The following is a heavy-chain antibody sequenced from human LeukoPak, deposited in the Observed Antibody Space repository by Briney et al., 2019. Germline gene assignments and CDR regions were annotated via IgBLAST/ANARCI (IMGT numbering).Heavy chain of an antibody. CDR1: AFTFTTAS. D-gene: IGHD3-9*01. Sequence: GGSLRLSCAASAFTFTTASMYCVRQAPGKGLEWVSYISSGSSTIYYADSVKGRFTISRDNAKNSLYLQMNSVRDDDTAVYYCASRPILTRYDSWGQGPLVTVSS. CDR3: ASRPILTRYDS. J-gene: IGHJ4*02. V-gene: IGHV3-48*02. CDR2: ISSGSSTI.